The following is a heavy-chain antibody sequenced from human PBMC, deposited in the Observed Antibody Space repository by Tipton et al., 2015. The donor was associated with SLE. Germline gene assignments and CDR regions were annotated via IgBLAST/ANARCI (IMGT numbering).Heavy chain of an antibody. D-gene: IGHD3-3*01. CDR2: INHSGST. J-gene: IGHJ6*03. CDR1: GGSFSGYY. Sequence: TLSLTGAGDGGSFSGYYWSWIRQPPGKGLEWIGEINHSGSTNYNPSLKSRVTISVDTSKNQFSLKLSSVTAADTAVYYCARGITIFGVASRYYYYMDVWGKGTTVTVSS. CDR3: ARGITIFGVASRYYYYMDV. V-gene: IGHV4-34*01.